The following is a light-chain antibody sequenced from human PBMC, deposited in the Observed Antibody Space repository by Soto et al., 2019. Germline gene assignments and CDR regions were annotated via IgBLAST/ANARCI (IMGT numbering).Light chain of an antibody. CDR2: AAS. V-gene: IGKV3-20*01. CDR1: QSLSDSY. CDR3: QHHGTSPHNT. Sequence: EIVLTQSPGTLSLSPGERATLSCRASQSLSDSYLAWYQQKPGQPPRLLIYAASCRATSIPDRFSGSVSGTDVSPTISRLQPEDFAVYYCQHHGTSPHNTFGQGTKLEIK. J-gene: IGKJ2*01.